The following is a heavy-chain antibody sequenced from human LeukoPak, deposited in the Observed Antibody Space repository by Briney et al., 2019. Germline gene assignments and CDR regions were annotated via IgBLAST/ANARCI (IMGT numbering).Heavy chain of an antibody. D-gene: IGHD6-13*01. V-gene: IGHV1-8*02. CDR3: ARGGSSSSSWYYFDY. CDR1: GYTFTSYY. CDR2: MNPNSGNT. J-gene: IGHJ4*02. Sequence: ASVKVSCKASGYTFTSYYMHWVRQAPGQGLEWMGWMNPNSGNTGYAQKFQGRVTMTRNTSISTAYMELSSLRSEDTAVYYCARGGSSSSSWYYFDYWGQGTLVTVSS.